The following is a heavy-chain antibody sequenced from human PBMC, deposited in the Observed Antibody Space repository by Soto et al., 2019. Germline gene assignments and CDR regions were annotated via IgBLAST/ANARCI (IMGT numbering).Heavy chain of an antibody. Sequence: QVHLVESGGGVVQSGRSLRLSCAASGFTFSYYAMHWVRQAPGKGLEWVAVISYDGSDKYYGDSVKGRFTSSRDNSKNTLDLQMNSLRADDTAVYYCAKGLGELSPESFDYWGQGTLITVSS. CDR2: ISYDGSDK. CDR1: GFTFSYYA. J-gene: IGHJ4*02. CDR3: AKGLGELSPESFDY. D-gene: IGHD3-16*02. V-gene: IGHV3-30*18.